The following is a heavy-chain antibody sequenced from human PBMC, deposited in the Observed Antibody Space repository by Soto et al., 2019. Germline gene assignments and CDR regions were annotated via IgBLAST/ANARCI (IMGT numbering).Heavy chain of an antibody. CDR1: GFTFTTYG. J-gene: IGHJ5*01. CDR3: AKGYSGNFFDS. Sequence: QVQLAESGGGVVQPGRSLRLSCTASGFTFTTYGMHWVRQAPGKGLEWVAVISNDGTNKYYADSVKGRVTISRDNSKNTLFLEVNSLSAEDTAVYYCAKGYSGNFFDSWGQGTLVTVSS. D-gene: IGHD5-12*01. CDR2: ISNDGTNK. V-gene: IGHV3-30*18.